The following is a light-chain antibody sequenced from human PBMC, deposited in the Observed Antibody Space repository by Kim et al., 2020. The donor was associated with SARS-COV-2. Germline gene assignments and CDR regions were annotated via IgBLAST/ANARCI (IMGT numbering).Light chain of an antibody. V-gene: IGKV1-17*03. J-gene: IGKJ1*01. CDR3: LKYNNYPWS. CDR2: AAS. Sequence: ASVGDRVTITCRASQDISNYLAWFQQKPGKVPKRLIYAASNLQSGVPSRFSGSGSGTEFTLTISSLQPEDFATYYCLKYNNYPWSFGQGTKVDIK. CDR1: QDISNY.